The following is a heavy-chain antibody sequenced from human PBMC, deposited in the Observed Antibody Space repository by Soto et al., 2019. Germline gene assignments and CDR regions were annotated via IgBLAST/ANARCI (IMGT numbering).Heavy chain of an antibody. CDR2: IYYSGST. J-gene: IGHJ4*02. D-gene: IGHD3-22*01. V-gene: IGHV4-31*03. CDR3: ARGIHYYDSSGRQSYFDY. CDR1: GGSISSGGYH. Sequence: SEPLSLTCTVSGGSISSGGYHWSWISQHRGKGLEWIGYIYYSGSTYYNPSLKSRLTISVDTSKNQFSLKLSSVTAADTAVYYCARGIHYYDSSGRQSYFDYWGQGTLVTVSS.